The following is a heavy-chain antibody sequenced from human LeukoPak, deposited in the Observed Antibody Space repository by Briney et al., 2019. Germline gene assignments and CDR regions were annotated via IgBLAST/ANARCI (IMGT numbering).Heavy chain of an antibody. V-gene: IGHV3-23*01. CDR1: GFTFSSYG. D-gene: IGHD5-18*01. CDR3: ARMGRGYSYGYGDAFDI. CDR2: ISGSGGST. J-gene: IGHJ3*02. Sequence: GGSLRLSCAASGFTFSSYGMSWVRQAPGKGLEWVSAISGSGGSTYYADSVKGRFTISRDNSKNTLYLQMNSLRAEDTAVYYCARMGRGYSYGYGDAFDIWGQGTMVTVSS.